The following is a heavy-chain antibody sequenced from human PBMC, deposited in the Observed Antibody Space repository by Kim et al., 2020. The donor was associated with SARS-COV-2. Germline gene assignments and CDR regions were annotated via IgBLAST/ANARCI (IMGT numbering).Heavy chain of an antibody. CDR3: ARLVVVPAAIGKDY. Sequence: GGSLRLSCTASGFTFSSYSMNWVRQAPGKGLEWVSSISSSSSYIYYADSVKGRFTISRDNAKNSLYLQMNSLRAEDTAVYYCARLVVVPAAIGKDYWGQGTLVTVSS. CDR1: GFTFSSYS. D-gene: IGHD2-2*02. V-gene: IGHV3-21*01. J-gene: IGHJ4*02. CDR2: ISSSSSYI.